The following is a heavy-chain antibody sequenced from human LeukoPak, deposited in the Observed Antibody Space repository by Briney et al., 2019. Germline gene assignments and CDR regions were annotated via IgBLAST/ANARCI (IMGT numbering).Heavy chain of an antibody. CDR3: ARRASSGWYSVVGGAFDI. CDR2: IYYSGST. Sequence: SETLSLTCTVSGDSISSSNYYWGWIRQPPGKGLDWIGSIYYSGSTYYNPSLNSRVTISVDTSKNQLSLKLSSVTAADTAVYYCARRASSGWYSVVGGAFDIWGQGTMVTVSS. J-gene: IGHJ3*02. D-gene: IGHD6-19*01. V-gene: IGHV4-39*01. CDR1: GDSISSSNYY.